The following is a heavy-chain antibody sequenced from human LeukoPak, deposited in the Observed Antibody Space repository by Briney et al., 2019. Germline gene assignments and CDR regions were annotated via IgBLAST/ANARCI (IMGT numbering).Heavy chain of an antibody. D-gene: IGHD6-13*01. CDR3: ARTEYSSSWYYYYYYYMDV. J-gene: IGHJ6*03. CDR1: GYTFSSYG. Sequence: ASVKVSCKASGYTFSSYGIIWVRQAPGQGLEWMGWISAYNGNTNYAQKLQGRVTMTTDTSTSTAYMELRSLRSDDTAVYYCARTEYSSSWYYYYYYYMDVWGKGTTVTVSS. V-gene: IGHV1-18*01. CDR2: ISAYNGNT.